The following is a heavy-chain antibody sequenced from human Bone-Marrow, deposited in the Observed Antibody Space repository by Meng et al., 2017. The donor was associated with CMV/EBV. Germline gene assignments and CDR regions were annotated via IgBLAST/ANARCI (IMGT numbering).Heavy chain of an antibody. CDR3: ARDGAPYYDFWSGFSYGMDV. Sequence: ESLKISCAASQFTFNKHAMSWVRQAPGKGLEWVSSITGSGQTTYYADSVKGRFTVSRENSRNTLYLQMNSLRAEDTAVYYCARDGAPYYDFWSGFSYGMDVWGQGTTVTVSS. V-gene: IGHV3-23*01. J-gene: IGHJ6*02. CDR2: ITGSGQTT. D-gene: IGHD3-3*01. CDR1: QFTFNKHA.